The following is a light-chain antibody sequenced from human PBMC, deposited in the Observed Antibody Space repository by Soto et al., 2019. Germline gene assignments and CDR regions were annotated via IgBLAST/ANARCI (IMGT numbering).Light chain of an antibody. Sequence: QSVLTQPPSASGTLGQRVTISCSGSSSNIGSNTVNWYQQLPGTAPKLLIYSNNQRPSGVPDRFSGSKSGTSASLAISGLQSEDEADYYCAAWDDSLNGVVFGGGTKLTV. CDR3: AAWDDSLNGVV. CDR2: SNN. J-gene: IGLJ2*01. CDR1: SSNIGSNT. V-gene: IGLV1-44*01.